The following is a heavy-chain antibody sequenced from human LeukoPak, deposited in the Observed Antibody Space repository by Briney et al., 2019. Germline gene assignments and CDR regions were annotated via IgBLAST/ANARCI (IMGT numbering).Heavy chain of an antibody. J-gene: IGHJ4*02. D-gene: IGHD6-19*01. V-gene: IGHV4-59*08. Sequence: SETLSLTCTVSGGSISSYYWSWIRQPPGKGLEWIGYIYYSGSTNYNPSLKSRVTISVDTSKNQFSLKLSSVTAVDTAVYYCARQGSSGWSFDYWGQGTLVTVSS. CDR2: IYYSGST. CDR1: GGSISSYY. CDR3: ARQGSSGWSFDY.